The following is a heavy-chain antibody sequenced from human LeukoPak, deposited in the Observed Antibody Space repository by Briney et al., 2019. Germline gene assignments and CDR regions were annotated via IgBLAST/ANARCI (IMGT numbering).Heavy chain of an antibody. CDR1: GGSISSSNW. CDR3: AGGYKYAYYNYYYMDV. V-gene: IGHV4-4*02. D-gene: IGHD5-24*01. Sequence: SETLSLTCAVSGGSISSSNWWSWVRQPPGKGLEWIGEIYHSGSTNYNPSLKSRVTISVDKSKNQFSLKLSSVTAADTAVYYCAGGYKYAYYNYYYMDVWGKGTTVTVSS. CDR2: IYHSGST. J-gene: IGHJ6*03.